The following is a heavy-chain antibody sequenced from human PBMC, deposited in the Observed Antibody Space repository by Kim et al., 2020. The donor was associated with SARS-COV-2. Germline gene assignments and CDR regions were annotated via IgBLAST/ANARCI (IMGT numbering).Heavy chain of an antibody. CDR1: GFTFSSYD. CDR3: ARAYGDYGAYYFDY. Sequence: GGSLRLSCAASGFTFSSYDMHWVRQATGKGLEWVSAIGTAGDTYYPGSVKGRFTISSENANNSLYLQMNSLRAGDTAVYYCARAYGDYGAYYFDYWGQGTLVTVSS. CDR2: IGTAGDT. D-gene: IGHD4-17*01. V-gene: IGHV3-13*01. J-gene: IGHJ4*02.